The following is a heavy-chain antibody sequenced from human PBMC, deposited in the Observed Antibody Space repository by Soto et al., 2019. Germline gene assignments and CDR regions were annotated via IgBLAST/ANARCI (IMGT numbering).Heavy chain of an antibody. D-gene: IGHD3-10*01. V-gene: IGHV1-69*13. CDR3: ARGVGSGSYYNQYNWFDP. J-gene: IGHJ5*02. CDR1: GGTFSSYA. Sequence: SVKVSCKASGGTFSSYAISWVRQAPGQGLEWMGGIIPIFGTANYAQKFQGRVTITADESTSTAYMELSSLRSEDTAVYYCARGVGSGSYYNQYNWFDPWGQGTLVTVSS. CDR2: IIPIFGTA.